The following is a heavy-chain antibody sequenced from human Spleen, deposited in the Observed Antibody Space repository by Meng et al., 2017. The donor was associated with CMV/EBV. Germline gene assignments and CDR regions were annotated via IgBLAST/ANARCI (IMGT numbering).Heavy chain of an antibody. CDR3: AKEVTVTTPEVGTHYYGMDV. CDR2: INHSGST. CDR1: GGSFSGYY. Sequence: SETLSLTCAVYGGSFSGYYWSWIRQPPGKGLEWIGEINHSGSTNYNPSLKSRVTISVDTSKNQFSLKLSSVTAADTAVYYCAKEVTVTTPEVGTHYYGMDVWGQGTTVTVSS. V-gene: IGHV4-34*01. D-gene: IGHD4-17*01. J-gene: IGHJ6*02.